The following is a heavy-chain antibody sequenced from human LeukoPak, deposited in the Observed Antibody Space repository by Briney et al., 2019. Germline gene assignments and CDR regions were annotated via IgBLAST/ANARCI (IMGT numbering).Heavy chain of an antibody. CDR2: IYYSGST. CDR3: AREVVVVPAALYWFDP. D-gene: IGHD2-2*01. CDR1: GGSISSYY. Sequence: SETLSLTCTVSGGSISSYYWSWSRQPPGKGLEWIGYIYYSGSTNYNPSLKSRVTISVDTSKNQFSLKLSSVTAADTAVYYCAREVVVVPAALYWFDPWGQGTLVTVSS. V-gene: IGHV4-59*01. J-gene: IGHJ5*02.